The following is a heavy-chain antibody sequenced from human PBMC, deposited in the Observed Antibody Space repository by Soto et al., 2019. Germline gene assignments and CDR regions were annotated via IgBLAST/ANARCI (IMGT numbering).Heavy chain of an antibody. D-gene: IGHD5-12*01. CDR2: IIPIFGTA. CDR3: ARDLGYSGYVAGWFDP. CDR1: GGTFSSYA. J-gene: IGHJ5*02. V-gene: IGHV1-69*13. Sequence: SVKVSCKASGGTFSSYAISWVRQAPGQGLEWMGGIIPIFGTANYAQKFQGRVTITADESTSTAYMELSSLRSEDTAVYYCARDLGYSGYVAGWFDPWGHGTLVTVSS.